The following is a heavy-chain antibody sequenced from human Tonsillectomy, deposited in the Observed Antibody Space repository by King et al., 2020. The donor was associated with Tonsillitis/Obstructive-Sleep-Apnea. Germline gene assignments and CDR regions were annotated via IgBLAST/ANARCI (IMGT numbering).Heavy chain of an antibody. V-gene: IGHV4-34*01. J-gene: IGHJ6*03. CDR3: ARNRYYDFWSGSSGGWYMDV. CDR1: GGSFSGYY. CDR2: INHSGST. Sequence: VQLQQWGAGLLKPSETLSLTCAVSGGSFSGYYWSWIRQPPGKGLEWIGEINHSGSTNYNPSLKSRVTISVDTSKNQFSLKLSSVTAADTAVYYCARNRYYDFWSGSSGGWYMDVWGKGTTVTVSS. D-gene: IGHD3-3*01.